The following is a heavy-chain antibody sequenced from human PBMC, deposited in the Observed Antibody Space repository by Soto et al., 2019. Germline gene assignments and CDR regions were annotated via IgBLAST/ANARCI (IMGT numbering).Heavy chain of an antibody. CDR3: APVPAASSYYNTDV. V-gene: IGHV3-23*01. D-gene: IGHD2-2*01. CDR2: IVDTGGRT. Sequence: VSLRLSCTASGFAFSSYAMNWVRQAPGKGLEWVSGIVDTGGRTFYADSVKGRFTISRDNAKNTLYLEMNSLRAEDTAIYYCAPVPAASSYYNTDVWGQGTTVTVSS. J-gene: IGHJ6*02. CDR1: GFAFSSYA.